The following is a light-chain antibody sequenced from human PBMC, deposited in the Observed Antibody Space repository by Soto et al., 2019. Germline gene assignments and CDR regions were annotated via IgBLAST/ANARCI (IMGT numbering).Light chain of an antibody. J-gene: IGLJ1*01. CDR3: QSFDNTLSASV. CDR2: TYS. CDR1: SSNIGAGYD. Sequence: QAVVTQSPSVSGAPGQRVTISCTGNSSNIGAGYDVHWYQQLTGTAPKLLISTYSYRPPGVPDRFSGSKSGTSASLAITGLQAEDEADYYCQSFDNTLSASVFGPGTKLTVL. V-gene: IGLV1-40*01.